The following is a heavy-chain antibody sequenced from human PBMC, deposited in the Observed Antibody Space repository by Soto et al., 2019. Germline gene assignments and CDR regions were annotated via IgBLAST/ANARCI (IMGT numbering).Heavy chain of an antibody. CDR1: GGSISSYY. CDR3: ARTRSSSSLYIWFDP. V-gene: IGHV4-4*07. CDR2: IYTSGST. Sequence: QVQLQESGPGLVKPSETLSLTCTVSGGSISSYYWSWIRQPAGKGLEWIGRIYTSGSTNYNPSLKSRVTMSVDTSKNQFSLKLSSVTAADTAVYYCARTRSSSSLYIWFDPWGQGTLVTVSS. D-gene: IGHD6-13*01. J-gene: IGHJ5*02.